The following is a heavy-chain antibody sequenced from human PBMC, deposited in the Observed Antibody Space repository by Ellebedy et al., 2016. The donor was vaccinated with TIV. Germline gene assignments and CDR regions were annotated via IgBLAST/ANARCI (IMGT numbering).Heavy chain of an antibody. Sequence: GESLKISCKGSGDSFASHWIGWVRQAPGQGLEWMGLINPYDGSTNYAQRFQGRVTMTRDTSTSTVYMELSSLRSEDTAVYYCARDDWGSDYWGQGTLVTVSS. CDR2: INPYDGST. CDR1: GDSFASHW. V-gene: IGHV1-46*01. J-gene: IGHJ4*02. CDR3: ARDDWGSDY. D-gene: IGHD7-27*01.